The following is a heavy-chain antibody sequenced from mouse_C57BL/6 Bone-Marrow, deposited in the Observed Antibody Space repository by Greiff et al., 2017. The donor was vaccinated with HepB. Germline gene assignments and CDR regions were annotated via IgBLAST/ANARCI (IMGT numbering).Heavy chain of an antibody. J-gene: IGHJ2*01. D-gene: IGHD1-1*01. CDR1: GYTFTSYW. V-gene: IGHV1-72*01. CDR3: ARDRNYYGSRPLDY. Sequence: QVQLQQPGAELVKPGASVKLSCKASGYTFTSYWMHWVKQRPGRGLEWIGRIDPNSGGTKYHEKFKSKATLTVDKPSSPAYMQLSSLTSEDSAVYYCARDRNYYGSRPLDYWGQGTTLTVSS. CDR2: IDPNSGGT.